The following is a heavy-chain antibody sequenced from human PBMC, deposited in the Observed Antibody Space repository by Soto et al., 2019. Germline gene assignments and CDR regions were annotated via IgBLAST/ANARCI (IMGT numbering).Heavy chain of an antibody. V-gene: IGHV3-30-3*01. J-gene: IGHJ4*02. CDR1: GLTFSNYA. CDR3: ARESSSTVTTGGGGSAKDY. CDR2: ISYDGTNR. Sequence: ESGGGVVQPGRSLRLSCAASGLTFSNYAMHWVRQAPGKGLEWVAFISYDGTNRCYPDSVKGRFTISRDNSKNTVYLQMNSLKTEDTAVYYCARESSSTVTTGGGGSAKDYWGQGTLVTVSS. D-gene: IGHD4-17*01.